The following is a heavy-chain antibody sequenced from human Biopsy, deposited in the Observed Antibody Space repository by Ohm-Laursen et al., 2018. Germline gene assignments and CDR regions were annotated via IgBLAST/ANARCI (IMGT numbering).Heavy chain of an antibody. CDR1: GGSIISYY. D-gene: IGHD2/OR15-2a*01. V-gene: IGHV4-4*07. CDR2: IYSSGGT. J-gene: IGHJ3*02. Sequence: GTLSLTCAVSGGSIISYYWNWIRQPAGKGLEWIGRIYSSGGTKYNPSLKSRVTMSVDTSKKQLSLKVRAVTAADTAVYYCAKNLAVSSYALDIWGQGTMVTVSS. CDR3: AKNLAVSSYALDI.